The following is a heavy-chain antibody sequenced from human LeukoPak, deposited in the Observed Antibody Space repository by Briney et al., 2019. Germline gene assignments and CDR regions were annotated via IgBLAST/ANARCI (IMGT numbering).Heavy chain of an antibody. CDR2: INSDGTYT. V-gene: IGHV3-74*01. CDR1: GFTFDDYA. D-gene: IGHD3-10*02. Sequence: GGSLRLSCAASGFTFDDYAMHWVRQAPGKGLVWVSRINSDGTYTNYADSVKGRFTISRDNAKNSLYLQMNSLRAEDTAVYYCAELGITMIGGVWGKGTTVTISS. J-gene: IGHJ6*04. CDR3: AELGITMIGGV.